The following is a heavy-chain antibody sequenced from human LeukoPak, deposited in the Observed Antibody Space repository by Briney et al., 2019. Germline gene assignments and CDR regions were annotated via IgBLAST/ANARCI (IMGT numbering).Heavy chain of an antibody. CDR3: ARRYCSSTSCTLDY. J-gene: IGHJ4*02. D-gene: IGHD2-2*01. CDR1: GFTFSSCE. Sequence: GGSLRLSCTASGFTFSSCEMNWVRQAPGKGLEWVSYISSGTTTIYYADSVKGRFTISRDNAKNSLYLQMNSLRAEDTAVYYCARRYCSSTSCTLDYWGQGTLVTVST. CDR2: ISSGTTTI. V-gene: IGHV3-48*03.